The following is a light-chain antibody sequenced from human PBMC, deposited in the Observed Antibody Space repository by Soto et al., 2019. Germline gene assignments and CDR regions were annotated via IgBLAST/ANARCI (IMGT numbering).Light chain of an antibody. V-gene: IGKV1-5*01. J-gene: IGKJ5*01. CDR1: QSVSSS. Sequence: DILMTQSPCTLSSSAGDRVTITCRASQSVSSSLVWYQQKPAKDPNLLIYDASSLETGVPSRFSGSGSGTEFTLTISALQPDDFETYYYHQYNSYTFGQGTRLEIK. CDR2: DAS. CDR3: HQYNSYT.